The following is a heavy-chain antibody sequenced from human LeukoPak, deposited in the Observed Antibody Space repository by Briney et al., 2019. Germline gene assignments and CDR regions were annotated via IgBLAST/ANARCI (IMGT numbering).Heavy chain of an antibody. J-gene: IGHJ4*02. CDR2: INPNSGGT. CDR1: GYTFTGYY. Sequence: ASVKVSCKASGYTFTGYYMHWVRQAPGQGLEWMGWINPNSGGTNYAQKFQGRVTMTRDTSISTAYMELSSLRSEDTAVYYCARAYRITFGGVIGYWGQGTLVTVSS. D-gene: IGHD3-16*01. V-gene: IGHV1-2*02. CDR3: ARAYRITFGGVIGY.